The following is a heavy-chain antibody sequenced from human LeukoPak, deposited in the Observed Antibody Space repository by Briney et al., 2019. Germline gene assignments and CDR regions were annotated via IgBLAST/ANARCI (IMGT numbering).Heavy chain of an antibody. D-gene: IGHD3-3*01. CDR1: GGSISSSSYY. Sequence: SETLSLTCTVSGGSISSSSYYWGRIRQPPGKGLEWIGEINHSGSTNYNPSLKSRDTISVDTSKNQFSLKLSSVTAADTAVYYCARGLNYDFWSGYYLSPFDYWGQGTLVTVSS. J-gene: IGHJ4*02. CDR3: ARGLNYDFWSGYYLSPFDY. V-gene: IGHV4-39*07. CDR2: INHSGST.